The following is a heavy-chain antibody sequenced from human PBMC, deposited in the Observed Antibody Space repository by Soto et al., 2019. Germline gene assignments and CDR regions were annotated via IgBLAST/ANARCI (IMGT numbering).Heavy chain of an antibody. CDR3: VRVIPHLRFLEWLLGHDAFDI. J-gene: IGHJ3*02. CDR1: GDSVSSNSAA. V-gene: IGHV6-1*01. CDR2: TYYRSKWYN. Sequence: PSQTLSLTCAISGDSVSSNSAAWNWIRQSPSRGLEWLGRTYYRSKWYNDYAVSVKSRITINPDTSKNQFFLQLNSVTPEDTAVYYFVRVIPHLRFLEWLLGHDAFDIWGQGTMVTVSS. D-gene: IGHD3-3*01.